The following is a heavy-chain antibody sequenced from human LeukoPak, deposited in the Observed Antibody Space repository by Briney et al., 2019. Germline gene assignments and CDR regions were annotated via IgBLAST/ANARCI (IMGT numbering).Heavy chain of an antibody. CDR3: ARDPEGWDDAFDI. V-gene: IGHV3-30-3*01. CDR2: ISYDGSNK. CDR1: GSTFSSYA. Sequence: PGGSLRLSCAASGSTFSSYAMHWVRQAPGKGLEWVAVISYDGSNKYYADSVKGRFTISRDNSKNTLYLQMNSLRAEDTAVYYCARDPEGWDDAFDIWGQGTMVTVSS. J-gene: IGHJ3*02. D-gene: IGHD1-26*01.